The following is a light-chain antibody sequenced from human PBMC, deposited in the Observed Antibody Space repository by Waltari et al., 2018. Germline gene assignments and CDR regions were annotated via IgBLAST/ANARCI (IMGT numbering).Light chain of an antibody. J-gene: IGLJ2*01. V-gene: IGLV2-14*03. CDR3: SSYTNRDTHVI. CDR1: NSDVGGYNY. Sequence: QSTLTQPASVSGSPGQSITISCTGTNSDVGGYNYVSWYQQLPGKAPKLMIYDVKKLPSGVSNRFSGSKSGNTASLTISGLQAEDEADYYCSSYTNRDTHVIFGGGTKLTVL. CDR2: DVK.